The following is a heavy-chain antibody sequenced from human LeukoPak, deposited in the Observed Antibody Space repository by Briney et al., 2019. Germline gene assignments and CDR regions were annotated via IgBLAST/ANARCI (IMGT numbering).Heavy chain of an antibody. D-gene: IGHD3-22*01. J-gene: IGHJ4*02. Sequence: ASVKVSCKASGYTFTSYYMHWVRQAPGQGLEWMGIISPSGGSTSYAQKFQGRVTMTRDTSTSTVYMELSSLRSEDTAVYYCARAGPYYDSSGYPLFDNYWGQGTLVTVSS. CDR2: ISPSGGST. CDR1: GYTFTSYY. V-gene: IGHV1-46*01. CDR3: ARAGPYYDSSGYPLFDNY.